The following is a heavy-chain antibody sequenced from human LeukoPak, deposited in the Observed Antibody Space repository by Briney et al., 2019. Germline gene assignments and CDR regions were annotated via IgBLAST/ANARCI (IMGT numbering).Heavy chain of an antibody. CDR3: ARGRLGGHFNWMPSPPDY. CDR2: ISYNSGTI. Sequence: GGSLRLSCAATGFTFSSYSMNWVRQAPGKGLEWLSYISYNSGTISYADSVKGRFTVSRDDAANSLYLQMTSLRVEDTAVYYCARGRLGGHFNWMPSPPDYWGQGTLVTVSS. J-gene: IGHJ4*02. D-gene: IGHD3-9*01. CDR1: GFTFSSYS. V-gene: IGHV3-48*04.